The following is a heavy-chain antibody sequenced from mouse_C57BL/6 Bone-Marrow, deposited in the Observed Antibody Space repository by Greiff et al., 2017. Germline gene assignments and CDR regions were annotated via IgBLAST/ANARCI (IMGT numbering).Heavy chain of an antibody. CDR1: GFTFSSYA. Sequence: EVQVVESGGGLVKPGGSLKLSCAASGFTFSSYAMSWVRQTPEQRLAWVATISDGGSYTYYPDNVKGRFTISRDNAKNNLYLQMSHLKSEDTAMYYCARDREVVATSWYFDVWCSGTTVTVSS. D-gene: IGHD1-1*01. CDR2: ISDGGSYT. J-gene: IGHJ1*01. CDR3: ARDREVVATSWYFDV. V-gene: IGHV5-4*01.